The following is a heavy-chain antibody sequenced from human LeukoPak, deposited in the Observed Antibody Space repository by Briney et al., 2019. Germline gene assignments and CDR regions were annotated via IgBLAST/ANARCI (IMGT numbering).Heavy chain of an antibody. J-gene: IGHJ6*02. D-gene: IGHD1-26*01. CDR1: GGSISSYY. CDR3: ARDVFGGSYYYGMDV. Sequence: SETLSLTCTVSGGSISSYYWSWIRQPPGKGLEWIGYIYYSGSTNYNPSLKSRVTISVDTSKNQFSLKLSSVTAADTAVYYCARDVFGGSYYYGMDVWGQGTTVTVSS. CDR2: IYYSGST. V-gene: IGHV4-59*01.